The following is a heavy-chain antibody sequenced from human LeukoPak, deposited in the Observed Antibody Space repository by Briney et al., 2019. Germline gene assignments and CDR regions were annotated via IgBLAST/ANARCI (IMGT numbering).Heavy chain of an antibody. CDR3: ARMTIDAPVTATALFCSGTSCYIDY. J-gene: IGHJ4*02. CDR1: GFTLKSEW. D-gene: IGHD2-2*02. CDR2: IKPDGSAT. Sequence: GGSLRLSCAASGFTLKSEWMSWLRQTPEKGLEWVANIKPDGSATAYVDSVKGRFTISRDNAKASLYLQMNSLRAEDTAVYYCARMTIDAPVTATALFCSGTSCYIDYWGQGTLVTVSS. V-gene: IGHV3-7*01.